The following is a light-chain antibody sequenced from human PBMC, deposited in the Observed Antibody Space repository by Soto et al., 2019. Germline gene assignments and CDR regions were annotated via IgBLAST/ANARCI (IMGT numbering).Light chain of an antibody. CDR1: QSIGGF. Sequence: NQITQSPSSLSVSVGDRVTITCRASQSIGGFLNWYQQKLGKAPKLLIYAASSLQSGVPSRFSGSGSGTDFTLTISSLQPEDFATYHCQQSYSTPLTFGGGTKVDIK. J-gene: IGKJ4*01. CDR3: QQSYSTPLT. V-gene: IGKV1-39*01. CDR2: AAS.